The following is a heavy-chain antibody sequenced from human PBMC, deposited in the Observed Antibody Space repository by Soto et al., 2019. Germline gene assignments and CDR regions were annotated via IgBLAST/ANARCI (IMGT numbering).Heavy chain of an antibody. CDR1: GGSISSYY. V-gene: IGHV4-59*12. CDR3: AREGEDCSSTSCYVHYYYYMDV. CDR2: IYYSGST. Sequence: SETLSLTCTVSGGSISSYYWSWIRQPPGKGLEWIGYIYYSGSTNYNPSLKSRVTISVDTSKNQFSLKLSSVTAADTAVYYCAREGEDCSSTSCYVHYYYYMDVWGKGTTVTVSS. J-gene: IGHJ6*03. D-gene: IGHD2-2*01.